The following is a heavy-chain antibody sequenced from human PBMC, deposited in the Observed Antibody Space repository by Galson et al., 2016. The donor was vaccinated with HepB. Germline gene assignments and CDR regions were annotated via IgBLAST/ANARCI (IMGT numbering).Heavy chain of an antibody. CDR3: VHRPEDRGGSPFDY. J-gene: IGHJ4*02. CDR1: GFSLSTSGVG. D-gene: IGHD2-15*01. V-gene: IGHV2-5*02. Sequence: PALVKPTQTLTLTCTFSGFSLSTSGVGVGWIRQPPGKALEWLALVYWDNDKRYRPSLRSRLPITKDTSKNQVVLTMTNMDPEDTATFYCVHRPEDRGGSPFDYWGQGTLVTVSS. CDR2: VYWDNDK.